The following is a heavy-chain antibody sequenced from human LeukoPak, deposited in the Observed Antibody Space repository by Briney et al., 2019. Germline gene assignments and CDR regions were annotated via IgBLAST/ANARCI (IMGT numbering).Heavy chain of an antibody. CDR3: ARDTNYAFDN. J-gene: IGHJ4*02. D-gene: IGHD5-24*01. Sequence: GGSLRDSCAASRFTLSRYSMNWARQAPGKGLEWISYIGISSGITKYADSVKGRFTISGDNAKNSVYLQMNSLRVDDTAVYYCARDTNYAFDNWGQGTLVTVSS. CDR2: IGISSGIT. V-gene: IGHV3-48*04. CDR1: RFTLSRYS.